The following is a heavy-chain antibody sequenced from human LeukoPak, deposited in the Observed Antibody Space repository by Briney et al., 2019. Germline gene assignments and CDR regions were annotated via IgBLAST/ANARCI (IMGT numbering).Heavy chain of an antibody. J-gene: IGHJ4*02. CDR2: INPNSGGT. CDR3: ARLNRGRGYFDY. V-gene: IGHV1-2*06. CDR1: GYTFTGYY. D-gene: IGHD1-26*01. Sequence: ASVTVSCTASGYTFTGYYMHWVRQAPGQGLEWMGRINPNSGGTNYAQRFQGRVTMTRDTSISTAYMELSRLRSDDTAVYYCARLNRGRGYFDYWGQGTLVTVSS.